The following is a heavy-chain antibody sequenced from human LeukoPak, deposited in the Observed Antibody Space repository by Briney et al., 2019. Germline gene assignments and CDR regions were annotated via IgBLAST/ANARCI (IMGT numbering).Heavy chain of an antibody. CDR1: GYTFSRFG. Sequence: ASLKVSCKASGYTFSRFGITSVRQAPGQGLGWMGWIIVRDGNTESTQKLQDTVTLTTDTSTTTAYIELTSLRSDNTAMYYCARARYYGLGSHPEGGGMNVWGQGTTATVS. CDR2: IIVRDGNT. V-gene: IGHV1-18*01. J-gene: IGHJ6*02. D-gene: IGHD3-10*01. CDR3: ARARYYGLGSHPEGGGMNV.